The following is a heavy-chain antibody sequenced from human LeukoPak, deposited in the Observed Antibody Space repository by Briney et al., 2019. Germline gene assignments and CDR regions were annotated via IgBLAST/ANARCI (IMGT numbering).Heavy chain of an antibody. CDR3: ARGWGYYGSGAAD. CDR2: INPDNGNT. CDR1: GYTFTSSD. Sequence: ASVKVSCKASGYTFTSSDINWVRQATGQGLEWMGWINPDNGNTGYTQKFQGRVTMTRNTSIDTAYMELSSLRSDDTAVYYCARGWGYYGSGAADWGQGTLVTVSS. V-gene: IGHV1-8*01. J-gene: IGHJ4*02. D-gene: IGHD3-10*01.